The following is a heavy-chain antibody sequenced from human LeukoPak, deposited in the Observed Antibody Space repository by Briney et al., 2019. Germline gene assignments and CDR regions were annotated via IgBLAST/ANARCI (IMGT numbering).Heavy chain of an antibody. D-gene: IGHD2-21*02. CDR3: AKHDGPIVVVTVKLDY. J-gene: IGHJ4*02. CDR2: ISSDGNKN. V-gene: IGHV3-30*18. Sequence: PGGSLRLSCVASGFTFSSYGMHWVRQAPGKGLEWVAFISSDGNKNYYEDSVKGRFTISRDNSKNTLFLQMSSLRPEDAAVYYCAKHDGPIVVVTVKLDYWGQGTLVTVSS. CDR1: GFTFSSYG.